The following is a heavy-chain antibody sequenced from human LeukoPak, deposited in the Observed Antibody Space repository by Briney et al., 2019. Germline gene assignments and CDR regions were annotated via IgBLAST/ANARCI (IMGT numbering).Heavy chain of an antibody. CDR3: ARLSSGWYRDYYFDY. CDR2: INPNSGGT. J-gene: IGHJ4*02. D-gene: IGHD6-19*01. Sequence: ASVKVSCKASGYTFTGYYMHWVRQAPGQGLEWMGWINPNSGGTNYAQKFQGRVTMTRDTSISTAYMELSRLRSDDTAVYYCARLSSGWYRDYYFDYRGQGTLVTVSS. V-gene: IGHV1-2*02. CDR1: GYTFTGYY.